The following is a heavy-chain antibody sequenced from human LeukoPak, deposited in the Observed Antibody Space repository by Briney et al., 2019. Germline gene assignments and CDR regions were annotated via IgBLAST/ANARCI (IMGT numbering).Heavy chain of an antibody. D-gene: IGHD3-10*01. CDR2: MNPNSGNT. V-gene: IGHV1-8*01. Sequence: ASVKVSCKASGYTFTSYDINWVRQATGQGLEWMGWMNPNSGNTGYAQKFQGRVTMTRNTSISTAYMELSSLRSEDTAVYYCTRDQVVRGVISAFDIWGQGTMVTISS. J-gene: IGHJ3*02. CDR3: TRDQVVRGVISAFDI. CDR1: GYTFTSYD.